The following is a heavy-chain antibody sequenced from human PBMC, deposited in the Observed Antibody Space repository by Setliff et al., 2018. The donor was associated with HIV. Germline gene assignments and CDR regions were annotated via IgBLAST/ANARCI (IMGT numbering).Heavy chain of an antibody. V-gene: IGHV1-18*01. CDR1: GYTFTSYG. CDR3: ARDSALIVGAARFYFDY. Sequence: ASVKVSCKASGYTFTSYGISWVRQAPGQGLEWMGWISAYNGNTNYAQKLQGRVTMTTDTSTSTAYMELRSLRSDDTAVYYCARDSALIVGAARFYFDYWGQGTLVTVSS. CDR2: ISAYNGNT. D-gene: IGHD1-26*01. J-gene: IGHJ4*02.